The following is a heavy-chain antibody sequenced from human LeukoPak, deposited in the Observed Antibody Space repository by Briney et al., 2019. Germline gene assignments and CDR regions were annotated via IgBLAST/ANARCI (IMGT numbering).Heavy chain of an antibody. CDR3: ARDAPLYCSSTSCYTFDY. Sequence: SVKVSCKASGGTFSSYTISWVRQAPGQGLEWMGRIIPILGIANYAQKFQGGVTITADKSTSTAYMELSSLRSEDTAVYYCARDAPLYCSSTSCYTFDYWGQGTLVTVSS. D-gene: IGHD2-2*02. V-gene: IGHV1-69*04. CDR2: IIPILGIA. J-gene: IGHJ4*02. CDR1: GGTFSSYT.